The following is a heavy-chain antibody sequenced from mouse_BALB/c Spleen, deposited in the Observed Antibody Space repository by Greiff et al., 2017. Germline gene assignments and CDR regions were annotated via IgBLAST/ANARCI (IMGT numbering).Heavy chain of an antibody. CDR2: ISSGGST. CDR1: GFTFSSYA. Sequence: EVQVVESGGGLLKPGGSLKLSCAASGFTFSSYAMSWVRQTPEKRLEWVASISSGGSTYYPDSVKGRFTISRDNARNILYLQMSSLRSEDTAMYYCARGSYYRYDGFAYWGQGTLVTVSA. D-gene: IGHD2-14*01. V-gene: IGHV5-6-5*01. CDR3: ARGSYYRYDGFAY. J-gene: IGHJ3*01.